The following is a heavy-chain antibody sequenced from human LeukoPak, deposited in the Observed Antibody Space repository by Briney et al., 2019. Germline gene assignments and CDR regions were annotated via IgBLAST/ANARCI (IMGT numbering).Heavy chain of an antibody. CDR3: ARDRHAGTSRGAPFGGVIVIPLH. Sequence: GASVKVSCKASGYTFTSYGISWVRQAPGQGLEWMGWISAYNGNTNYAQKLQGRVTMTTDTSTSTTYMELRSLRSDDTAVYYCARDRHAGTSRGAPFGGVIVIPLHWGQGTLVTVSS. V-gene: IGHV1-18*01. CDR1: GYTFTSYG. CDR2: ISAYNGNT. J-gene: IGHJ1*01. D-gene: IGHD3-16*02.